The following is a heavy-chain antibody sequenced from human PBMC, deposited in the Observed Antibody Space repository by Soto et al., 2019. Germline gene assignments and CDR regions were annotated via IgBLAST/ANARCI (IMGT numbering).Heavy chain of an antibody. D-gene: IGHD3-22*01. CDR3: AKKGYYDTSGYPIRYFDY. CDR1: GFTFSNYA. V-gene: IGHV3-23*04. CDR2: ITYSGGSR. J-gene: IGHJ4*02. Sequence: EVQLVESGGGLVQTGGSLRLSCAASGFTFSNYAMAWVRQAPGKGLEWVSTITYSGGSRDYADSVKGRFTISRDNSKTTLYLQMNSLRAEDTAVYYCAKKGYYDTSGYPIRYFDYWGQGTLVTVSS.